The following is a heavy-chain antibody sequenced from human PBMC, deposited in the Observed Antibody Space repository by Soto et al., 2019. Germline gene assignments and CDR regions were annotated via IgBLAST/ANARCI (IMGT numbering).Heavy chain of an antibody. CDR2: ISYDGSNK. Sequence: QVQLVESGGGVVQPGRSLRLSCAASGFTFSSYAMHWVRQAPGKGLEWVAVISYDGSNKYYAASVKGRFTITTINSQNTLSLQMTRLRAADTAVSSCATDPSPGLMVAAFHIWGQGTMVTVSS. CDR1: GFTFSSYA. J-gene: IGHJ3*02. V-gene: IGHV3-30-3*01. CDR3: ATDPSPGLMVAAFHI. D-gene: IGHD2-8*02.